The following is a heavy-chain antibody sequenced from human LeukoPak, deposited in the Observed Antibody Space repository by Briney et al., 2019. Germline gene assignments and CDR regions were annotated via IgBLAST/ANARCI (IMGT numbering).Heavy chain of an antibody. CDR2: TYYRSKWYN. J-gene: IGHJ6*04. D-gene: IGHD6-13*01. Sequence: SQTLSLTCAISGDSVSSNSAAWNWIRQSPSRGLEWLGRTYYRSKWYNEYAVSVKSRITINPDTSKNQFSLQLNSVTPEDTAVYYCARTRGQQLVRGYYYYGMDVWGKGTTVTVSS. CDR1: GDSVSSNSAA. CDR3: ARTRGQQLVRGYYYYGMDV. V-gene: IGHV6-1*01.